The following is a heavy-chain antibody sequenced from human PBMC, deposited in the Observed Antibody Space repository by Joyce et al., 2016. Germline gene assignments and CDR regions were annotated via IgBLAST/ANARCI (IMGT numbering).Heavy chain of an antibody. D-gene: IGHD4-11*01. CDR3: ARAGRSYSYYEGPWFDP. CDR1: GGTFSNYA. Sequence: QVQLVQSGAEVKKPGSSVKVSCKASGGTFSNYAINWGRQAPGPGLEWMGGIVPIFDTANYAQKFQGRGTITADESTSTAYMELSSLRSEDTAVYYCARAGRSYSYYEGPWFDPWGQGTLVTVSS. J-gene: IGHJ5*02. CDR2: IVPIFDTA. V-gene: IGHV1-69*01.